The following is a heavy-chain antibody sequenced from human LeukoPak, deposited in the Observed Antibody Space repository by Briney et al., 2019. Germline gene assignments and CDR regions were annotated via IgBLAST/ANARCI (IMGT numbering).Heavy chain of an antibody. CDR1: GITFSNYG. V-gene: IGHV3-23*01. J-gene: IGHJ6*01. Sequence: GGSLRLSCAVSGITFSNYGISCGRQAPGKGLEWVSTISGSGGITFYSDSVKGRIAISRDNSRNTLYLQINSLRAEDTAVYYCAKDRGYDFSYGMDVWGHGTTVTVSS. CDR3: AKDRGYDFSYGMDV. CDR2: ISGSGGIT. D-gene: IGHD5-12*01.